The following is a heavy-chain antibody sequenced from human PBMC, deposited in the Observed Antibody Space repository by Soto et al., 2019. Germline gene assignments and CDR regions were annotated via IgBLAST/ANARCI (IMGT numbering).Heavy chain of an antibody. CDR3: ARRYCSSTSCYNWFDP. CDR1: GYTFTSYG. J-gene: IGHJ5*02. CDR2: ISAYNGST. D-gene: IGHD2-2*01. Sequence: ASVKVSCKASGYTFTSYGISWVRQAPGQGLEWMGWISAYNGSTNYAQKLQGRVTMTADTSTSTAYMELRSLRSDDTAVYYCARRYCSSTSCYNWFDPWGQGTLVTVSS. V-gene: IGHV1-18*01.